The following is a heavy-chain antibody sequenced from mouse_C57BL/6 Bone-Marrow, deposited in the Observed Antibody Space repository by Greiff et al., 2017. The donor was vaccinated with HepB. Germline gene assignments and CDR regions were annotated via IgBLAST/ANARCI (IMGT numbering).Heavy chain of an antibody. CDR2: INPNNGGT. CDR1: GYTFTDYN. CDR3: AREGLRREDYAMDY. V-gene: IGHV1-18*01. D-gene: IGHD2-4*01. J-gene: IGHJ4*01. Sequence: VHVKQSGPELVKPGASVKIPCKASGYTFTDYNMDWVKQSHGKSLEWIGDINPNNGGTIYNQKFKGKATLTVDKSSSTAYMELRSLTSEDTAVYYCAREGLRREDYAMDYWGQGTSVTVSS.